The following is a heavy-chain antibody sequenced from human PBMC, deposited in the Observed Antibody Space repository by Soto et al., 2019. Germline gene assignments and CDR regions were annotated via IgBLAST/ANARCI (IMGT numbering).Heavy chain of an antibody. J-gene: IGHJ5*02. Sequence: SGPTLVNPTQTLTLTCTFSGFSLSTSGVGLGWIRQPPGKALEWLSLIYWNDDKRYIPSLKSRLTITKETSKNKVVLTMTNMDPVDTATYYCAHSIVATITSSDNWFEPGGKGTLVPVS. CDR3: AHSIVATITSSDNWFEP. V-gene: IGHV2-5*01. D-gene: IGHD5-12*01. CDR2: IYWNDDK. CDR1: GFSLSTSGVG.